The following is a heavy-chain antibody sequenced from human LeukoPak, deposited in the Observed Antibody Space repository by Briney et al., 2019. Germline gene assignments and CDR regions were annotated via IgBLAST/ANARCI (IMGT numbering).Heavy chain of an antibody. CDR1: GGSFSGYY. V-gene: IGHV4-34*01. J-gene: IGHJ4*02. CDR2: INHSGST. CDR3: ARGWVAVTGGVDY. D-gene: IGHD6-19*01. Sequence: SETLSLTCAAYGGSFSGYYWSWIRQPPGKGLEWIGEINHSGSTNYNPSPKSRVTISVDTSKNQFSLKLSSVTAADTAVYYCARGWVAVTGGVDYWGQGTLVTVSS.